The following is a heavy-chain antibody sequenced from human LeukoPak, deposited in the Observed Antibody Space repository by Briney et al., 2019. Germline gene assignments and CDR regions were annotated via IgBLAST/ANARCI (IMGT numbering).Heavy chain of an antibody. D-gene: IGHD3-10*01. V-gene: IGHV4-39*07. CDR1: GGSISSSSYY. J-gene: IGHJ6*03. CDR3: ARRMGRRFGERYYYYHYMDV. CDR2: INHSGST. Sequence: SETLSLTCTVSGGSISSSSYYWSWIRQPPGKGLEWIGEINHSGSTNYNPSLKSRVTISVDTSKNQFSLKLSSVTAADTAVYYCARRMGRRFGERYYYYHYMDVWGKGTTVTISS.